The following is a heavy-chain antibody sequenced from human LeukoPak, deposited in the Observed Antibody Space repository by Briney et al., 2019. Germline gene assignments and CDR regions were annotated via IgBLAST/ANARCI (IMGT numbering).Heavy chain of an antibody. CDR2: IDWNGGRT. Sequence: GGSLRLSCAASGFILDDYGMTWVRQAPGKGLEWVSGIDWNGGRTGYADSVKGRFTISRDNAKNSLYLQMNSLRAEDTAVYYCARDNEYCTGGTCRLDYWGQGALVTVSS. D-gene: IGHD2-15*01. J-gene: IGHJ4*02. V-gene: IGHV3-20*04. CDR1: GFILDDYG. CDR3: ARDNEYCTGGTCRLDY.